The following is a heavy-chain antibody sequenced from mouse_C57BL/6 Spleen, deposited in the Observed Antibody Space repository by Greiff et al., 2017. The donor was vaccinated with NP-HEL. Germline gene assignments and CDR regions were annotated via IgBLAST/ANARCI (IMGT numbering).Heavy chain of an antibody. J-gene: IGHJ1*03. CDR1: GYSFTDYN. Sequence: VQLKESGPELVKPGASVKISCKASGYSFTDYNMNWVKQSNGKSLEWIGVINPNYGTTSYNQKFKGKATLTVDQSSSTAYMQLNSLTSEDSAVYYCASSLDYGSSYKYFDVWGTGTTVTVSS. CDR2: INPNYGTT. CDR3: ASSLDYGSSYKYFDV. D-gene: IGHD1-1*01. V-gene: IGHV1-39*01.